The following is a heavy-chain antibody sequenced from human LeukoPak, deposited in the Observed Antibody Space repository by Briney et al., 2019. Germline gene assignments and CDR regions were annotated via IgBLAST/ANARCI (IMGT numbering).Heavy chain of an antibody. CDR1: GYTFTTYG. Sequence: ASVKVSCKASGYTFTTYGINWVRQAPGQGLEWMGWISTYDGSTNYAQKLRDRVTMMRDTSTCTAYMELRSLRSDDTAVYYCARDRGSSGWFDYWGQGTLVTVSS. D-gene: IGHD3-10*01. CDR2: ISTYDGST. J-gene: IGHJ4*02. V-gene: IGHV1-18*01. CDR3: ARDRGSSGWFDY.